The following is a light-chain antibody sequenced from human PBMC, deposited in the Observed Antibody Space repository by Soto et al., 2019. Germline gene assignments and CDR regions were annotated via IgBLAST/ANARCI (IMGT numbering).Light chain of an antibody. Sequence: DIQMTQSPSSLSASVGDRVTITCRASQGISNYLAWYQQKPGKVPKLLISAASTLQSGVPSRFSGSGSGTDFTLTINSLQPEDVATYFCQTYNSAPRPFGQGTKVEIK. CDR2: AAS. CDR1: QGISNY. CDR3: QTYNSAPRP. J-gene: IGKJ1*01. V-gene: IGKV1-27*01.